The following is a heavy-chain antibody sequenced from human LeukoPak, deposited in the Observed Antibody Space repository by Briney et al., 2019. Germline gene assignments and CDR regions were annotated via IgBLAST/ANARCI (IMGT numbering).Heavy chain of an antibody. CDR3: ARGYGPGY. Sequence: SETLSLTCAVSGDSISSTNWWNWVRQPPGKGLEWIGEIDHRGNTNYSPSLKSRVSISADKSKNQFSLKLTSVTAADTAVYYCARGYGPGYWGQGILVTVSA. CDR1: GDSISSTNW. J-gene: IGHJ4*02. CDR2: IDHRGNT. D-gene: IGHD4-17*01. V-gene: IGHV4-4*02.